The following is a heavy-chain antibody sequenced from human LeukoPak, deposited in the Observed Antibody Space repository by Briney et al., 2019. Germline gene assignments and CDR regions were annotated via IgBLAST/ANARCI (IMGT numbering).Heavy chain of an antibody. CDR3: LNGVYDFWSGYYLDYYFDY. Sequence: SETLSLTCTVSGGSISSSSYYWGWLRQPPGKGLERLGSIYYSGSTYYNPSLKSRVTISVDTSKNQFSLKLSSVTAADTAVYYCLNGVYDFWSGYYLDYYFDYWGQGTLVTVSS. CDR1: GGSISSSSYY. V-gene: IGHV4-39*01. J-gene: IGHJ4*02. CDR2: IYYSGST. D-gene: IGHD3-3*01.